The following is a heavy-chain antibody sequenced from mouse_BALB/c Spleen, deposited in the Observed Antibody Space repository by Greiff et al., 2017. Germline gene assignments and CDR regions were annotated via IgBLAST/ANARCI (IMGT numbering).Heavy chain of an antibody. D-gene: IGHD2-3*01. V-gene: IGHV5-4*02. CDR3: ARGGYYVYWYFDV. CDR2: ISDGGSYT. J-gene: IGHJ1*01. CDR1: GFTFSDYY. Sequence: DVKLVESGGGLVKPGGSLKLSCAASGFTFSDYYMYWVRQTPEKRLEWVATISDGGSYTYYPDSVKGRFTISRDNAKNNLYLQMSSLKSEDTAMYYCARGGYYVYWYFDVWGAGTTVTVSS.